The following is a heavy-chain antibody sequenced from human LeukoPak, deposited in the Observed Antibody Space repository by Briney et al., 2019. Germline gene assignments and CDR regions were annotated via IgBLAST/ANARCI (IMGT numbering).Heavy chain of an antibody. CDR3: AGIVVVVAATLPAFDI. CDR2: IYHDGRT. Sequence: PSETLSLTCTVSGGSISSYYWSWVRQPPGKGLEWIGEIYHDGRTNYDPSLKSRVTISVDKSNNQFSLKLRSVTAADTAVYYCAGIVVVVAATLPAFDIWGQGTMVTVSS. J-gene: IGHJ3*02. CDR1: GGSISSYY. V-gene: IGHV4-59*12. D-gene: IGHD2-15*01.